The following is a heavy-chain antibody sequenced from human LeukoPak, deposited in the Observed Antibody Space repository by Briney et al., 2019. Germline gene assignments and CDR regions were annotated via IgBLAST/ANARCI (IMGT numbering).Heavy chain of an antibody. CDR2: INHSGST. J-gene: IGHJ4*02. CDR1: GGSFSGYY. V-gene: IGHV4-34*01. D-gene: IGHD3-22*01. Sequence: SETLSLTCAVYGGSFSGYYWSWIRQPPGKGLEWIGEINHSGSTNYNPSLKSRVTISVDTSKNQFSLKLSSVTAADTAVYYCARAHYGYYYDSSGYYFGHNFLARNFDYWGQGTLVTVSS. CDR3: ARAHYGYYYDSSGYYFGHNFLARNFDY.